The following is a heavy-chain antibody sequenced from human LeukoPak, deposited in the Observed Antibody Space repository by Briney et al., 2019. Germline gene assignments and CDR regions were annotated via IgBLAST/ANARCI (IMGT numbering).Heavy chain of an antibody. CDR1: GYTFTSYA. J-gene: IGHJ4*02. Sequence: GASVKVSCKASGYTFTSYAMNWVRQAPGQGLEWMGWINTNTGNPTYAQGFTGRFVFSLDTSVSTAYLQISSLKAEDTAVYYCAKIIVVLPSTISNPYYFDYWGQGTLVTVSS. D-gene: IGHD2-2*02. CDR2: INTNTGNP. CDR3: AKIIVVLPSTISNPYYFDY. V-gene: IGHV7-4-1*02.